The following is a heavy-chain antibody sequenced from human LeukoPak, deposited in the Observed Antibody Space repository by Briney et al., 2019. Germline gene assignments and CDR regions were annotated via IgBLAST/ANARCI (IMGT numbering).Heavy chain of an antibody. Sequence: GGSLRLSFASSRFTFSDYTIHWVRQAPGKRLQSASAITSNWAYTHYADSVKGRFTISRDNSRNTVFIEMGGLRIEDMAVYYCERVTMGATVREYYYYYMDVWGKGTTVTVSS. V-gene: IGHV3-64*02. CDR3: ERVTMGATVREYYYYYMDV. D-gene: IGHD1-26*01. CDR1: RFTFSDYT. J-gene: IGHJ6*03. CDR2: ITSNWAYT.